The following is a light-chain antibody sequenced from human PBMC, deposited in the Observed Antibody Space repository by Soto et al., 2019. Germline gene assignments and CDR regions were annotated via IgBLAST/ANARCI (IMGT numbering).Light chain of an antibody. CDR2: RSN. CDR3: AAWNDRLSGLGV. CDR1: SSKSRSNS. Sequence: QSVLSQPPSASATPGQRVTISCSGVSSKSRSNSVYCYHHVPRMAPNFLIYRSNQRPSGVPDRFSGSKSGTSASLAISGLRAGDEADYYCAAWNDRLSGLGVFGGGTKLTVL. J-gene: IGLJ3*02. V-gene: IGLV1-47*01.